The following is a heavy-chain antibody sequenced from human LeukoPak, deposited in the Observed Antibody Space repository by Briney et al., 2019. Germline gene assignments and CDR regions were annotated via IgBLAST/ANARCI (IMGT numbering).Heavy chain of an antibody. J-gene: IGHJ4*02. CDR3: AKDGTNLYSSGWAADY. CDR2: ISYDGSNK. D-gene: IGHD6-19*01. CDR1: GFTFSSYG. Sequence: PGRSLRLSCAASGFTFSSYGMHWVRQAPGKGLEWVAVISYDGSNKYYADSVKGRFTISRDNSKNTLYLQMSSLRAEDTAVYYCAKDGTNLYSSGWAADYWGQGTLVTVPS. V-gene: IGHV3-30*18.